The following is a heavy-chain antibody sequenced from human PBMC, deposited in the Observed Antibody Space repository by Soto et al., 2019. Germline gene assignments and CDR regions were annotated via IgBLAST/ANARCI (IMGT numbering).Heavy chain of an antibody. Sequence: QVQMVQSGAEVKKPGTSVKVSCKASGYAFINYAVTWVRQAPGEGLEWMGWISPSNDNSYSAQKFQDRVTMSTETSSNTAYMELRRLPSDETAGSYCSREGGNTGTSNYWGQVTLVTVAA. CDR1: GYAFINYA. J-gene: IGHJ4*02. V-gene: IGHV1-18*01. CDR2: ISPSNDNS. D-gene: IGHD1-7*01. CDR3: SREGGNTGTSNY.